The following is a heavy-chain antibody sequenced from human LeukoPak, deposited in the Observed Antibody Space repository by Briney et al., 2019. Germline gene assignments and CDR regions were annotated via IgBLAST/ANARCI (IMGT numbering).Heavy chain of an antibody. CDR3: ARHLDNWNRNWFDP. J-gene: IGHJ5*02. D-gene: IGHD1-20*01. Sequence: GESLKISCKGSGYSFTSYWISWVRQMPGKGLEWMGRIDPSDSYTNYSPSFQGHVTISADKSISTPYLQWSSLKASATPMHYCARHLDNWNRNWFDPWGQGTLVSVSS. V-gene: IGHV5-10-1*01. CDR1: GYSFTSYW. CDR2: IDPSDSYT.